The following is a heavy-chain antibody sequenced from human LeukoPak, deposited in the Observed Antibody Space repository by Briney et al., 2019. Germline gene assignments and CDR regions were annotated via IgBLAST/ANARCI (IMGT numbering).Heavy chain of an antibody. CDR1: GGSISSYY. Sequence: SETLSLTCNVSGGSISSYYWSWIRQPAGKGLEWIGYIYYSGSTNYNPSLKSRVTISVDTSKNQFSLKLSSVTAADTAVYYCARGSSDAFDIWGQGTMVTVSS. V-gene: IGHV4-59*01. CDR2: IYYSGST. J-gene: IGHJ3*02. CDR3: ARGSSDAFDI.